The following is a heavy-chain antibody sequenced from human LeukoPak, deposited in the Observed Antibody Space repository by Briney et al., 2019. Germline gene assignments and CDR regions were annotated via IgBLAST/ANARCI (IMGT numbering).Heavy chain of an antibody. V-gene: IGHV3-30-3*01. CDR2: ISYDGSNK. CDR1: GFTFSSYA. CDR3: ARNYGDYFDY. Sequence: GGSLRLSCAASGFTFSSYAMHWVRQDPGKGLEWVAVISYDGSNKYYADSVKGRFTISRDNSKGTLYLQMNSLRAEDTTVYYCARNYGDYFDYWGQGTLVTVSS. J-gene: IGHJ4*02. D-gene: IGHD4-17*01.